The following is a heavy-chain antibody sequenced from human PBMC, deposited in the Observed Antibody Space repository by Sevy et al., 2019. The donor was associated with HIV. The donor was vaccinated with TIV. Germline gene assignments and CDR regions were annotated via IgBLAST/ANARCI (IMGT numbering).Heavy chain of an antibody. D-gene: IGHD7-27*01. V-gene: IGHV3-48*01. CDR1: GFSFSSYS. Sequence: GGSLRLSCVTSGFSFSSYSMNWVRQAPGKGLEWVSYISSSSGTIRYADSVKGRLTISRDNAKNSLFLQMNSLRAEDTAVYYCARDDLWAFDDWGQGALVTVSS. CDR3: ARDDLWAFDD. CDR2: ISSSSGTI. J-gene: IGHJ4*02.